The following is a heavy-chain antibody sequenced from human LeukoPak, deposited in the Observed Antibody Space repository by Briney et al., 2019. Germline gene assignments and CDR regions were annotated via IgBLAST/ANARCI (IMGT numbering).Heavy chain of an antibody. CDR2: INEDGSEK. V-gene: IGHV3-7*04. CDR3: SRAVDDDPIDY. D-gene: IGHD4-23*01. J-gene: IGHJ4*02. CDR1: ALTLVRFW. Sequence: PGGSLRLSCAALALTLVRFWTHGVRQAPGKGLEWVANINEDGSEKHFVDSVKGRFTIARDNAKNSLYLQMSSLRFEDTAVYYCSRAVDDDPIDYWGQGTLVTVSS.